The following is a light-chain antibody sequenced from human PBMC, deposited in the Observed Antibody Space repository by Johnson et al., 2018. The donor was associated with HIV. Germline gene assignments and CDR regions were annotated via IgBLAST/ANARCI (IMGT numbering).Light chain of an antibody. CDR2: ENN. Sequence: QSVLTQPPSVSAAPGQKVTISCSGSSSNIGPNYVSWYQQLPGTAPKLLIYENNKRPSGIPDRFSGSKSGTSATLGITGLQTGDEADYYCGTWDSSLSVNYLFGTGTKATFL. CDR1: SSNIGPNY. J-gene: IGLJ1*01. V-gene: IGLV1-51*02. CDR3: GTWDSSLSVNYL.